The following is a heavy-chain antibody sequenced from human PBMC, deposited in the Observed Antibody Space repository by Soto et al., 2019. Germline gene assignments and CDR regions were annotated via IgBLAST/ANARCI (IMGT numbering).Heavy chain of an antibody. D-gene: IGHD6-19*01. J-gene: IGHJ4*02. CDR1: GFTFDDYA. CDR3: VRDTGSGLAVAVFIH. V-gene: IGHV3-9*01. CDR2: ISWNGNGL. Sequence: GGSLRLSCTASGFTFDDYAMHWVRQVPGKGLGWVAGISWNGNGLGYAGSVKGRFTISRDNAKNSLNLQMSSLRVEDTALYYCVRDTGSGLAVAVFIHWGQGTPVTVSS.